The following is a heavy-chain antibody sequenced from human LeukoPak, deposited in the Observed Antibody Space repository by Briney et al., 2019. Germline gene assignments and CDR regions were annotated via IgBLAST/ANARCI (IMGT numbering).Heavy chain of an antibody. V-gene: IGHV3-30*03. CDR2: ISYDGSNK. CDR1: GFTFSSYG. Sequence: GGSLRLSCAASGFTFSSYGMHWVRQAPGKGLEWVAVISYDGSNKYYADSVKGRFTISRDNSKNTLYLQMGSLRAEDMAVYYCARGSGYSYGWVYWGQGTLVTVSS. D-gene: IGHD5-18*01. J-gene: IGHJ4*02. CDR3: ARGSGYSYGWVY.